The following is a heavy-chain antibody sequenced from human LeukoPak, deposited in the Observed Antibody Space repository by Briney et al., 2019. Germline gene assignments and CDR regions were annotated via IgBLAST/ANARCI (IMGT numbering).Heavy chain of an antibody. CDR3: ARIRLDCGGDCYPDYYYYGMDV. CDR1: GYSISSGYY. Sequence: SETLSLTCTVSGYSISSGYYWGWIRQPPGKGLEWIGSIYHSGSTYYNPSLKSRVTISVDTSKNQFSLKLSSVTAADTAVYYCARIRLDCGGDCYPDYYYYGMDVWGQGTTVTVSS. D-gene: IGHD2-21*02. J-gene: IGHJ6*02. V-gene: IGHV4-38-2*02. CDR2: IYHSGST.